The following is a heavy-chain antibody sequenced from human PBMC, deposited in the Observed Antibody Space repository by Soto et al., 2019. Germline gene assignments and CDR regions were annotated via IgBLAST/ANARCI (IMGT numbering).Heavy chain of an antibody. CDR2: THYSGST. CDR1: GGSISSYY. CDR3: ARGGGNNYDYVWGSYRPDFDY. J-gene: IGHJ4*02. V-gene: IGHV4-59*12. D-gene: IGHD3-16*02. Sequence: SETLSLTCTVSGGSISSYYWSWIRQPPGKGLEWIGYTHYSGSTNYNPSLKSRVTISVDTSKNQFSLKLSSVTAADTAMYYCARGGGNNYDYVWGSYRPDFDYWGQGTLVTVSS.